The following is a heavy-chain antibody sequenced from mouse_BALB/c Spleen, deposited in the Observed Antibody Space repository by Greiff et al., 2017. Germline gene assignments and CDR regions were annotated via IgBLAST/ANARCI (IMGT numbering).Heavy chain of an antibody. CDR1: GFTFSSYT. V-gene: IGHV5-12-2*01. CDR2: ISNGGGST. J-gene: IGHJ4*01. CDR3: ARHGGNYGGAMDY. D-gene: IGHD2-1*01. Sequence: EVMLVESGGGLVQPGGSLKLSCAASGFTFSSYTMSWVRQTPEKRLEWVAYISNGGGSTYYPDTVKGRFTISRDNAKNTLYLQMSSLKSEDTAMYYCARHGGNYGGAMDYWGQGTSVTVSS.